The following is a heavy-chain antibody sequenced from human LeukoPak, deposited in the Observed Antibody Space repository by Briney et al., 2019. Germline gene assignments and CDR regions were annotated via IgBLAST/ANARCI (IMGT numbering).Heavy chain of an antibody. CDR2: IHHSGRT. D-gene: IGHD2-2*01. Sequence: SRTLSLTCAVSGGSVSRSNWGNWVRQPPGKGLEWIGEIHHSGRTNYNPSLKSRVTMSVDKSKNQFSLKLSSVTAADTAVYYCARTEAFCSDTSCSNWFDPWGQGTLVTVSS. CDR3: ARTEAFCSDTSCSNWFDP. J-gene: IGHJ5*02. CDR1: GGSVSRSNW. V-gene: IGHV4-4*02.